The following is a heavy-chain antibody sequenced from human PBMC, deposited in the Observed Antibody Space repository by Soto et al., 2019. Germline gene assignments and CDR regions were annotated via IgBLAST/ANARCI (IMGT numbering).Heavy chain of an antibody. CDR1: GGTFGNSA. V-gene: IGHV1-69*12. J-gene: IGHJ6*02. D-gene: IGHD3-3*02. CDR2: ITPIFPTP. CDR3: ARDKDRQLLGANYYCAIDV. Sequence: QVQLEQSGAEVKKPGSSVTVSCKASGGTFGNSAISWVRQAPGQGLEWMGGITPIFPTPDYAQKFQVRVTITADESTSTAYMQLTSLRAEDTSVSYCARDKDRQLLGANYYCAIDVWGQGTAVTVSS.